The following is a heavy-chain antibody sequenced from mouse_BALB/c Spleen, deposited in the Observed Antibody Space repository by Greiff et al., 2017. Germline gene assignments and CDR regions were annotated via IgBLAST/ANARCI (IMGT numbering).Heavy chain of an antibody. D-gene: IGHD2-3*01. V-gene: IGHV2-4-1*01. J-gene: IGHJ4*01. Sequence: VMLVESGPGLVQPSQSLSITCTVSGFSLTSYGVHWVRQSPGKGLEWLGVIWSGGSTDYNAAFISRLSISKDNSKSQVFFKMNSLQADDTAIYYCARKEGGWLLRYAMDYWGQGTSVTVSS. CDR3: ARKEGGWLLRYAMDY. CDR1: GFSLTSYG. CDR2: IWSGGST.